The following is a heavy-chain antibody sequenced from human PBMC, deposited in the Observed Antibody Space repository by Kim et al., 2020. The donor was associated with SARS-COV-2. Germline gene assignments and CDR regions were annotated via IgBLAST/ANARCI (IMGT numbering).Heavy chain of an antibody. D-gene: IGHD2-8*01. J-gene: IGHJ6*01. CDR2: ISYDGSNK. V-gene: IGHV3-30-3*01. CDR1: GFTFSSYA. Sequence: GGSLRLSCAASGFTFSSYAMYWVRQAPGKGLEWVAVISYDGSNKYYADSVKGRFTISRDNSKNTLYLQMNSLRAEDTAVYYCARVAGYCTNGVCYTAYY. CDR3: ARVAGYCTNGVCYTAYY.